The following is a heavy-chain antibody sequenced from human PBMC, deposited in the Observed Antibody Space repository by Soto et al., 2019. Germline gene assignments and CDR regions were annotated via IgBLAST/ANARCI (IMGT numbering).Heavy chain of an antibody. CDR3: AKDSCSHPQGWFGP. CDR2: ISGSGDYT. Sequence: EVQLLESGGGLVQPGESLRLSCAASGFTFSSYAMTWVRQAPGKGLEWVSSISGSGDYTYFADSVKGRFTISRDNSKDTLYLQMSSLRVDDTAIYYCAKDSCSHPQGWFGPWGQGTLVTVSS. J-gene: IGHJ5*02. CDR1: GFTFSSYA. V-gene: IGHV3-23*01. D-gene: IGHD2-15*01.